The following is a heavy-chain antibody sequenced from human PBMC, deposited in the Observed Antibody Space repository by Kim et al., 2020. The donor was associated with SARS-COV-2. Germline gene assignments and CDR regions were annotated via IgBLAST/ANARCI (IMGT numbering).Heavy chain of an antibody. CDR3: ARHRYSYGSYYFDY. D-gene: IGHD5-18*01. Sequence: TPSLKTRVTISVDTSKNLLSLRRSSVTAADTAVYYCARHRYSYGSYYFDYWGQGTLVTVSS. V-gene: IGHV4-59*08. J-gene: IGHJ4*02.